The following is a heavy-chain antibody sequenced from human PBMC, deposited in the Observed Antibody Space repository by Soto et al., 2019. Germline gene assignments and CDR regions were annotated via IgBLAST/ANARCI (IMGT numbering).Heavy chain of an antibody. CDR3: AKALGELSPESYDH. CDR1: GFTFSSYG. CDR2: ISYDGSNQ. D-gene: IGHD3-16*02. Sequence: QVQLVESGGGVVQPGRSLRLSCAASGFTFSSYGMHWVRQAPGKGLEWVAIISYDGSNQYYADSVKGRFTISRDNSKNTLYLQMNSLRAEDTAVYYCAKALGELSPESYDHWGQGVLVTFSS. J-gene: IGHJ4*02. V-gene: IGHV3-30*18.